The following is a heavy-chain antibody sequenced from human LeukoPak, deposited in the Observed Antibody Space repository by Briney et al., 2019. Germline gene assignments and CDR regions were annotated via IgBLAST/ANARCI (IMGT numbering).Heavy chain of an antibody. D-gene: IGHD4-23*01. V-gene: IGHV1-2*02. Sequence: ATVTVSYKASGYTFTDYHMHWVRQAPGQGLEWTGWINPNSGGTNYAQKFQGRVTMTRDTSISTTNMELRSLTSDDSAVYYCAREMETGTVVTPGYWGQGTLVTVSS. CDR2: INPNSGGT. CDR1: GYTFTDYH. CDR3: AREMETGTVVTPGY. J-gene: IGHJ4*02.